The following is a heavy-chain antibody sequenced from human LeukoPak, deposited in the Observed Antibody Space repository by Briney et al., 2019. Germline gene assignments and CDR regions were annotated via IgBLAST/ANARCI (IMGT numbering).Heavy chain of an antibody. CDR3: ARGVTMIVVVIHDWYFDL. CDR1: GGSISSSSYY. CDR2: IYYTRST. D-gene: IGHD3-22*01. J-gene: IGHJ2*01. Sequence: SGTLSLTCTVSGGSISSSSYYWGWIRQPPGKGLEWIGSIYYTRSTYYNPSLKSRVTISVDTSKNQFSLKLTSVTAADTAVYYCARGVTMIVVVIHDWYFDLWGRGTLVTDSS. V-gene: IGHV4-39*01.